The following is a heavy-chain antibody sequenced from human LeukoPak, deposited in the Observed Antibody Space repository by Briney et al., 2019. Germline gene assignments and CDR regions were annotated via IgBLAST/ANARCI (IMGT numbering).Heavy chain of an antibody. V-gene: IGHV4-38-2*01. D-gene: IGHD3-3*01. CDR2: IYHSGST. Sequence: SETLSLTCAVSGYSISSGYYWGWIRQPPGKGLEWIGSIYHSGSTYYNPSLKSRVTISVDTSKNQFSQKLSSVTAADTAVYYCARHLGISFGVASGWFDPWGQGTLVTVSS. CDR1: GYSISSGYY. J-gene: IGHJ5*02. CDR3: ARHLGISFGVASGWFDP.